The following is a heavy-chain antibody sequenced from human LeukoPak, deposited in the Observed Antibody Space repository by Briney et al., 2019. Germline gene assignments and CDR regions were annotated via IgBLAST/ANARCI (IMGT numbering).Heavy chain of an antibody. CDR3: ARDSHTLWFGELGYP. CDR1: GFTFSDYY. CDR2: ISSSGSTI. V-gene: IGHV3-11*01. J-gene: IGHJ5*02. Sequence: GGPLRLSCAASGFTFSDYYMSWIRQAPGKGLEWVSYISSSGSTIYYADSVKGRFTISRDNTKNSLYLQMNSLRAEDTAVYYCARDSHTLWFGELGYPWGQGTLVTVSS. D-gene: IGHD3-10*01.